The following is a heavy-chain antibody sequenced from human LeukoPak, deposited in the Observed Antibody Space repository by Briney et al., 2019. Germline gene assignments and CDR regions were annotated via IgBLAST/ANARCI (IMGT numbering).Heavy chain of an antibody. J-gene: IGHJ4*02. V-gene: IGHV4-39*07. Sequence: PSETLSLTCTVSGGSISSSSYYWGWIRQPPGKGLEWIGSIYYSGSTYYNPSLKSRATISVDTSKNQFSLKLSSVTAADTAVYYCATRGGEAKYYFDYWGQGTLVTVSS. CDR2: IYYSGST. D-gene: IGHD2-21*01. CDR3: ATRGGEAKYYFDY. CDR1: GGSISSSSYY.